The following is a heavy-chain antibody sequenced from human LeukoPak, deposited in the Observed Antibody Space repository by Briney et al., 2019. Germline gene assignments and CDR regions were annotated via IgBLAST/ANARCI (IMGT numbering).Heavy chain of an antibody. CDR1: GYTFTRYG. Sequence: ASVKVSCKASGYTFTRYGISWVRQAPGQGLEWMGWISAYNGNTNYAQKLQGRVTMTTDTSTSTAYMELRSLRSDDTAVYYCARGEYYYDSSGYYYFDFWGQGTLVTVSS. D-gene: IGHD3-22*01. CDR3: ARGEYYYDSSGYYYFDF. CDR2: ISAYNGNT. J-gene: IGHJ4*02. V-gene: IGHV1-18*01.